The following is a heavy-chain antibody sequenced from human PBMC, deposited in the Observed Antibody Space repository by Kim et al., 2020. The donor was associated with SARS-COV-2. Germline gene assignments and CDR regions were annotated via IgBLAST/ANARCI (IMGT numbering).Heavy chain of an antibody. Sequence: ASVKVSCKASGYTFTGYYMHWVRQAPGQGLEWMGRINPNSGGTNYAQKFQGRVTMTRDTSISTAYMELSRLRSDDTAVYYCARVAYYYDSSGYDDYWGQGTLVTVSS. V-gene: IGHV1-2*06. CDR1: GYTFTGYY. CDR2: INPNSGGT. CDR3: ARVAYYYDSSGYDDY. D-gene: IGHD3-22*01. J-gene: IGHJ4*02.